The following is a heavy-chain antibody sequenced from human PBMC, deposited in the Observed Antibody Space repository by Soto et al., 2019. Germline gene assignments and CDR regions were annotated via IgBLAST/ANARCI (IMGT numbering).Heavy chain of an antibody. CDR3: ATGPGGGGY. Sequence: EVQLVESGGGLIQPGGSLRLSCAVSGFTVSNNYMSWVRQAPGKGLEGVSVIYSGGYTAYGDSVKGRFTISRDNSKNTHYIQRNAARAADTPLYFWATGPGGGGYWGQGTLVTVSS. CDR2: IYSGGYT. V-gene: IGHV3-53*01. CDR1: GFTVSNNY. J-gene: IGHJ4*02. D-gene: IGHD3-10*01.